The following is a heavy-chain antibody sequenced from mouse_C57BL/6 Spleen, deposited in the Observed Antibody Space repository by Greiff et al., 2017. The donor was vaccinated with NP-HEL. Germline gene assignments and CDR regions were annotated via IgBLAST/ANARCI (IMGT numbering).Heavy chain of an antibody. CDR3: TRAYGSSYSSYWYFDV. Sequence: EVMLVESGGGLVQPGGSMKLSCAASGFTFSDAWMDWVRQSPEKGLEWVAEIRNKANNHATYYAESVKGRFTISRDDSKSSVYLQMNSLRAEDTGIYYCTRAYGSSYSSYWYFDVWGTGTTVTVSS. CDR1: GFTFSDAW. D-gene: IGHD1-1*01. V-gene: IGHV6-6*01. CDR2: IRNKANNHAT. J-gene: IGHJ1*03.